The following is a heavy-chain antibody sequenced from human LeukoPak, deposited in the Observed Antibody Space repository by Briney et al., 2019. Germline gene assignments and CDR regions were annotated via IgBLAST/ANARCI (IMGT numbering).Heavy chain of an antibody. V-gene: IGHV3-23*01. Sequence: GGSLRLSCVASGFPFTSYAMSWVRQAPGKGLEWVSAISGSGGSTYYADSVKGRFTISRDNSKNTLYLQMNSLRAEDTAVYYCAKGGEQWLPYGAFDIWGQGTMVTVSS. CDR3: AKGGEQWLPYGAFDI. CDR2: ISGSGGST. CDR1: GFPFTSYA. J-gene: IGHJ3*02. D-gene: IGHD6-19*01.